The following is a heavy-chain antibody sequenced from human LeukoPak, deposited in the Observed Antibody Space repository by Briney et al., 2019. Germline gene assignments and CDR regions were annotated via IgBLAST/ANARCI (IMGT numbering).Heavy chain of an antibody. J-gene: IGHJ4*02. V-gene: IGHV4-59*11. Sequence: SETLSLTCTVSGGSISSHYWSWIRQPPGKGLEWIGYIYYSGSTSYNPSLKSRVTISVDTSKNQFSLKLSSVTAADTAVYYCAREADYWGQGTLVTVSS. CDR1: GGSISSHY. CDR2: IYYSGST. CDR3: AREADY.